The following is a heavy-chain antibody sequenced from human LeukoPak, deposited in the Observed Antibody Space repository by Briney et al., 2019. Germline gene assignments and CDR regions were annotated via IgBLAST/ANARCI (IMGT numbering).Heavy chain of an antibody. V-gene: IGHV3-33*06. CDR3: AKGMTTVTTFDY. D-gene: IGHD4-17*01. J-gene: IGHJ4*02. CDR2: IWYDGSNK. Sequence: PGRSLRLSCAASGFTFSSHGMHWVRQAPGKGLEWVAVIWYDGSNKYYADSVKGRFTISRDNSKNTLYLQMNSLRAEDTAVYYCAKGMTTVTTFDYWGQGTLVTVSS. CDR1: GFTFSSHG.